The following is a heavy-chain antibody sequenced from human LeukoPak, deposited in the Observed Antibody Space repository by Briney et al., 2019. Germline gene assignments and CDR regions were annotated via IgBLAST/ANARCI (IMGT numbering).Heavy chain of an antibody. CDR1: GFTFCSYE. Sequence: QAGGSLRLSCAVSGFTFCSYEMNWVRRARGKGGEWVSYISSSGSTIYYADSVKGRFTISRDNAKNSLYLQMNSLRAEDTAVYYCARGPNTAMVIGIFDYWGQGTLVTVSS. CDR3: ARGPNTAMVIGIFDY. V-gene: IGHV3-48*03. D-gene: IGHD5-18*01. CDR2: ISSSGSTI. J-gene: IGHJ4*02.